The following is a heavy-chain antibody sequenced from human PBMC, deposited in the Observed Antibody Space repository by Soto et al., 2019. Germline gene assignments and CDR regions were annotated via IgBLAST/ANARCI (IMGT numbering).Heavy chain of an antibody. CDR2: IGAGGGGT. J-gene: IGHJ4*02. CDR1: GFTLTDYV. D-gene: IGHD6-6*01. Sequence: GGSLRLSSVASGFTLTDYVMSWVRQPPGKGLEWVSGIGAGGGGTYYADSVKGRFTISRDNSKNTLYLQMNSLRAEDTAVYYCAKGPEQLVHGVFDYWGQGTLVTVSS. CDR3: AKGPEQLVHGVFDY. V-gene: IGHV3-23*01.